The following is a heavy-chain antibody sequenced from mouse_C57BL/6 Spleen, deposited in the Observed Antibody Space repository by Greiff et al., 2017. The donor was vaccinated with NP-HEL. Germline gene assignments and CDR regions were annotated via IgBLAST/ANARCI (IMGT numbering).Heavy chain of an antibody. V-gene: IGHV6-3*01. J-gene: IGHJ4*01. CDR3: TGYDGFMDY. CDR2: IRLKSDNYPT. D-gene: IGHD2-3*01. Sequence: EVKVVESGGGLVQPGGSMKLSCVASGFTFSNSWMNWVRPSPEKGLEWVAQIRLKSDNYPTHYAESVKGRFTIARDDSKSSVYLQMNNLRAEDTGSYYCTGYDGFMDYWGQGTSDTVSS. CDR1: GFTFSNSW.